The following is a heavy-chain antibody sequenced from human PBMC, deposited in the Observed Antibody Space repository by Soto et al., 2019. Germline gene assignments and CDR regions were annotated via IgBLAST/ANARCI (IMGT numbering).Heavy chain of an antibody. D-gene: IGHD3-10*01. CDR1: GYSFTSYW. J-gene: IGHJ6*02. V-gene: IGHV5-51*01. CDR2: IYPGDSDT. CDR3: ARAHYGSGSYYYYYGMDV. Sequence: GESLKISCKCSGYSFTSYWIGWVRQMPGKGLEWMGIIYPGDSDTRYSPSFQGQVTISADKSISTAYLQWSSLKASDTATYYCARAHYGSGSYYYYYGMDVWGQGTTVTVSS.